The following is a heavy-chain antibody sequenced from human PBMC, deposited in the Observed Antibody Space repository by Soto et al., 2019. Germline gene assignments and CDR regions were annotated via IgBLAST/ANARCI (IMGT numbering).Heavy chain of an antibody. Sequence: PGGSLRLSCAASGFTFSSYWMGWVRQAPGKGLEWVANIKQDGSEKYYVDSVKGRFTISRDNAKNSLYLQMNSLRAEDTAVYYCARAKSRIAVDYWGQGTLVTVSS. CDR2: IKQDGSEK. J-gene: IGHJ4*02. CDR3: ARAKSRIAVDY. V-gene: IGHV3-7*01. CDR1: GFTFSSYW. D-gene: IGHD6-13*01.